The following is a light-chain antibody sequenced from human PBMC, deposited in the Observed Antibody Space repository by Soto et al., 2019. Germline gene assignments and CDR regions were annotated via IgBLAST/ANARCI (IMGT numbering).Light chain of an antibody. Sequence: EIVLTQSPGTLSLSPGERATLSCRASQSVSSSYLAWYQQKPGQAPRLLIYGASSRATGIPDRFSGSGSGTDFTLTISRLEPEDFAVYYCQQYGSSPLAFGQRTRLDIK. CDR1: QSVSSSY. V-gene: IGKV3-20*01. CDR3: QQYGSSPLA. J-gene: IGKJ5*01. CDR2: GAS.